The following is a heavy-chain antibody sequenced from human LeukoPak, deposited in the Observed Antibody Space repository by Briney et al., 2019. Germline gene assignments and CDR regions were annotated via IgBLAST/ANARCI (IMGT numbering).Heavy chain of an antibody. CDR2: ISAYNGNT. D-gene: IGHD3-22*01. Sequence: ASVKVSCKASGHTFTSYGISWVRQAPGQCLEWMGWISAYNGNTNYAQKLQGRVTMTTDTSTSTAYLELRSLRSDDTAVYYCARSRDIVVVRAFDIWGQGTMVTVSS. J-gene: IGHJ3*02. V-gene: IGHV1-18*01. CDR1: GHTFTSYG. CDR3: ARSRDIVVVRAFDI.